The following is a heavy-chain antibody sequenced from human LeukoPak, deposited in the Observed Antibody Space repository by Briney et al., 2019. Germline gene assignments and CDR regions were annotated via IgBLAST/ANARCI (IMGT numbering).Heavy chain of an antibody. D-gene: IGHD3-10*01. CDR3: AKQIDGSGTFLYPKYFDY. CDR1: GFTFSSYA. J-gene: IGHJ4*02. Sequence: GGSLRLSCAASGFTFSSYAMSWVRQAPGKGLEWVSAISGSGGSTYYADSVKGRFTISRDNSQSTLYLQMNSLTTGDTAIYYCAKQIDGSGTFLYPKYFDYWGQGTLVTVSS. V-gene: IGHV3-23*01. CDR2: ISGSGGST.